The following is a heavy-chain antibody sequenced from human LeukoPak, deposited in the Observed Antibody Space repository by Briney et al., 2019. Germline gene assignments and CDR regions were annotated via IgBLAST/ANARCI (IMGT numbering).Heavy chain of an antibody. CDR2: INPSGGST. CDR3: ARDSLYGVVDY. V-gene: IGHV1-46*01. CDR1: GYTFTSYY. J-gene: IGHJ4*02. D-gene: IGHD4-17*01. Sequence: ASVKVSCKTSGYTFTSYYIHWVRQAPGQGLEWMGIINPSGGSTSYAQKFQGRVTMTRDTSTSTVYMYLSSLRSEDTAGYYCARDSLYGVVDYWGQGTLVTVSS.